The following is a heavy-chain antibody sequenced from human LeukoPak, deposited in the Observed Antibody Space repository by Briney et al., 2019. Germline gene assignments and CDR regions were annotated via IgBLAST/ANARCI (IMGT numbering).Heavy chain of an antibody. J-gene: IGHJ6*03. D-gene: IGHD2-15*01. Sequence: PGGSLRLSCVASGFTFSHHFMDWVGQAPGKGLEGVGRSRNKAKGYTTEYDASVKGRFIISRDDSQNSLHLQMNSLKTEDTAVYYCARVLRYCSGGNCYSGGLGYMDVWGKGTTVTISS. V-gene: IGHV3-72*01. CDR1: GFTFSHHF. CDR3: ARVLRYCSGGNCYSGGLGYMDV. CDR2: SRNKAKGYTT.